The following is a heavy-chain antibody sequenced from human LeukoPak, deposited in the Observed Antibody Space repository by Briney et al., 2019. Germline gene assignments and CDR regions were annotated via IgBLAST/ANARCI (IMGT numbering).Heavy chain of an antibody. Sequence: PSETLSLTCTVSGGSISSYYWSWIRQPPGKGLEWIGYIYYSGSTNSNPSLKSRVTISVDTSKNQFSLKLSSVTAADTAVYYCARDRQATTAYDAFDIWGRGTMVTVSS. CDR2: IYYSGST. CDR3: ARDRQATTAYDAFDI. J-gene: IGHJ3*02. CDR1: GGSISSYY. D-gene: IGHD4-17*01. V-gene: IGHV4-59*01.